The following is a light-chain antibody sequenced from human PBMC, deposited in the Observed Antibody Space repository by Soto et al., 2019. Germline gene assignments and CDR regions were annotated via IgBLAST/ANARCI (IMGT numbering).Light chain of an antibody. CDR1: QDITRW. V-gene: IGKV1-12*01. CDR2: TAS. CDR3: QQAHSFPVT. Sequence: DIQITQSPSSVSAVVGDRVTITCRASQDITRWLAWYQQQPGRAPKLLIYTASTLQGGVPSRFSGSGSGTDFTLPISSLRPEDCATYYCQQAHSFPVTFGQGTRLEI. J-gene: IGKJ5*01.